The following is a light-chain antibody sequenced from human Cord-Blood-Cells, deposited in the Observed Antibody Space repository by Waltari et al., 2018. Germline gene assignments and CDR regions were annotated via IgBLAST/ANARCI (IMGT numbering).Light chain of an antibody. Sequence: DIQMTQSPSSLSASVGDRVTITCRASQVISNYLAWFQQKPGKVPKSLIYAASSLQSGVPSKFSGSGSGTDFTLTISSLQPEDFATYYCQQYNSYPYTFGQGTKLEIK. CDR2: AAS. CDR3: QQYNSYPYT. CDR1: QVISNY. V-gene: IGKV1-16*02. J-gene: IGKJ2*01.